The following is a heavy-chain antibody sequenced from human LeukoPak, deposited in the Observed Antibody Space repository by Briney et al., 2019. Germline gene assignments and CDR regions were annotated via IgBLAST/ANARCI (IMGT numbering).Heavy chain of an antibody. CDR2: ISSSSSYI. CDR3: ARARARYCSSTSCPNCFDY. Sequence: GGSLRLSCAASGFTFSSYSMNWVRQAPGKGLEWVSPISSSSSYIYYADSVKGRFTISRDNAKNSLYLQMNSLRAEDTAVYYCARARARYCSSTSCPNCFDYWGQGTLVTVSS. CDR1: GFTFSSYS. D-gene: IGHD2-2*01. J-gene: IGHJ4*02. V-gene: IGHV3-21*01.